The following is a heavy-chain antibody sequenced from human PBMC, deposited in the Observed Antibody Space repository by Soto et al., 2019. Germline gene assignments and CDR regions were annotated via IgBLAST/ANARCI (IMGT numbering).Heavy chain of an antibody. V-gene: IGHV4-59*01. J-gene: IGHJ1*01. D-gene: IGHD2-15*01. CDR2: IYYSGNT. CDR1: GGSISTYY. Sequence: PSETLSLTCTVSGGSISTYYWSWIRQPPGKGLEWIGYIYYSGNTNYNPSLKSRVTISVDTSKNQFSLKLSSVTAADTAVYYCASGARYCSGGRCYGAEYFQHWGQGPLVTVSS. CDR3: ASGARYCSGGRCYGAEYFQH.